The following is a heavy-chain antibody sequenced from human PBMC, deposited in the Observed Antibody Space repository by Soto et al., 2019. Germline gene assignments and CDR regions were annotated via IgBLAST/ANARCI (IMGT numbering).Heavy chain of an antibody. J-gene: IGHJ4*02. CDR2: IYHSGST. D-gene: IGHD5-12*01. CDR1: GGSISSGGYS. Sequence: QLQLQESGSGLVKPSQTLSLTCAVSGGSISSGGYSWSWIRQPPGKGLEWIGYIYHSGSTYYNPSRKSRVTISADRSKNQFYRKLSSVTAADTAVYYCAAGGGLPRYYWGQGTLVTVSS. V-gene: IGHV4-30-2*01. CDR3: AAGGGLPRYY.